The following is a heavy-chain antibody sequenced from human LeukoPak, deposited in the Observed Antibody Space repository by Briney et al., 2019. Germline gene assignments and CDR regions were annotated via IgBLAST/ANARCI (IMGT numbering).Heavy chain of an antibody. V-gene: IGHV3-48*03. D-gene: IGHD6-19*01. J-gene: IGHJ4*02. Sequence: GGSPRLSCAASGFTFSSLEMTWVRQAPGKGLEWVSYISSSGSTIHYADSVRGRFTISRDNNKNSLYLQMNSLRAEDTAVYYCAKRDRMYTSGSYYFDYWGQGTLVTVSS. CDR3: AKRDRMYTSGSYYFDY. CDR2: ISSSGSTI. CDR1: GFTFSSLE.